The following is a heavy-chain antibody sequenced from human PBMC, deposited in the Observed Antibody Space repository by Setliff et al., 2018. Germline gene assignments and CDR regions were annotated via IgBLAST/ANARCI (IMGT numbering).Heavy chain of an antibody. J-gene: IGHJ4*02. Sequence: ETLSLTCTVSGGSISSSSYYWGWIRQPPGKGLEWVANIKQDGSEKYYVDSVKGRFTISRDNAKNSLYLQMNSLRAEDTAVYSCARDYYDSSGYYDYFDYWGQGTLVTVSS. V-gene: IGHV3-7*01. D-gene: IGHD3-22*01. CDR3: ARDYYDSSGYYDYFDY. CDR1: GGSISSSSYY. CDR2: IKQDGSEK.